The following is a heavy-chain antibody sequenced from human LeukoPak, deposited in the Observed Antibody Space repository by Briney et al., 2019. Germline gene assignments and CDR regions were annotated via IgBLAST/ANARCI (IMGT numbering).Heavy chain of an antibody. CDR2: ISSSSSYT. CDR1: GFTFSDHY. V-gene: IGHV3-11*06. J-gene: IGHJ3*02. D-gene: IGHD3-10*01. Sequence: PGGSLRLSCAASGFTFSDHYMSWIRQAPGKGLEWVSYISSSSSYTNYADSVKGRFTISRDNAKKSLYLQMNSLRAEDTAVYYCARRAMVRGVINAFDIWGQGTMATVSS. CDR3: ARRAMVRGVINAFDI.